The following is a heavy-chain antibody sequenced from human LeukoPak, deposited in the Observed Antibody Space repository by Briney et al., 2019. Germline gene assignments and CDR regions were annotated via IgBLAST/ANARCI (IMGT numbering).Heavy chain of an antibody. J-gene: IGHJ4*02. D-gene: IGHD3-22*01. CDR2: IIPIFGTA. CDR1: GGTFSSYA. Sequence: SVKVSCKASGGTFSSYAISWVRQAPGQGLEWMGGIIPIFGTANYAQKFQGRVTITADESTSTAYMELSSLGSEDTAVYYCGNYYDSSGFDYWGQGTLVTVSS. CDR3: GNYYDSSGFDY. V-gene: IGHV1-69*01.